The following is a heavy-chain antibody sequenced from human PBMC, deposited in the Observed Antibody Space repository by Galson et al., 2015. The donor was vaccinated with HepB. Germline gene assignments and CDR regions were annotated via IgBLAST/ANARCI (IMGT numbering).Heavy chain of an antibody. CDR2: ISSSSNFI. CDR1: GFTFSSYG. D-gene: IGHD6-19*01. J-gene: IGHJ4*02. V-gene: IGHV3-21*01. CDR3: AMSSGWYSNY. Sequence: SLRLSCAASGFTFSSYGRNWVRQAPGKGLEWVSSISSSSNFIYYADSVKGRFTSSRDNAENSLYLQMNSLRAEDTAVYYCAMSSGWYSNYWGQGTLVTVSS.